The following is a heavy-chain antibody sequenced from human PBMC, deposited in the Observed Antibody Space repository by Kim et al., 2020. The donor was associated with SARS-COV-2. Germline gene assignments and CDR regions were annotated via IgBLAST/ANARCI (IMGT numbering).Heavy chain of an antibody. V-gene: IGHV3-11*06. CDR3: AREGLGYCSSTSCDRAFDI. J-gene: IGHJ3*02. Sequence: GQFTIPRDNAKNSLYLQMNSLRAEDTAVYYCAREGLGYCSSTSCDRAFDIWGQGTMVTVSS. D-gene: IGHD2-2*01.